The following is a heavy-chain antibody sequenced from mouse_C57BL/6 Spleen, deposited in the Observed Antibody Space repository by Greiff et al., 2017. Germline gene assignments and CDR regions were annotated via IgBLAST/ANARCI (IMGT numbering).Heavy chain of an antibody. Sequence: QVQLQQSGAELVKPGASVKLSCKASGYTFTSYWMQWVKQRPGQGLEWIGAIDPSDSYTNYNQKFKGKATLTVDTSSSTAYMQLSSLTSEDSAVYYCARKDLARVSAWFAYWGQGTLVTVSA. CDR1: GYTFTSYW. J-gene: IGHJ3*01. CDR2: IDPSDSYT. CDR3: ARKDLARVSAWFAY. V-gene: IGHV1-50*01. D-gene: IGHD3-1*01.